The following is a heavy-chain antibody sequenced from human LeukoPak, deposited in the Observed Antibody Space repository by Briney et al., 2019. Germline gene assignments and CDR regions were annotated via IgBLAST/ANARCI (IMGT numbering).Heavy chain of an antibody. CDR3: AITTIASSIDW. V-gene: IGHV1-2*02. CDR1: GYTFTDYY. CDR2: INPNGGGT. D-gene: IGHD6-13*01. Sequence: ASVKVSCKASGYTFTDYYIHWVRQAPGQGPEWMGWINPNGGGTNYGRRFQGRVTMTRDTSINTAYMELSSLRPDDTAVYYCAITTIASSIDWWGQGTLVTVSS. J-gene: IGHJ4*02.